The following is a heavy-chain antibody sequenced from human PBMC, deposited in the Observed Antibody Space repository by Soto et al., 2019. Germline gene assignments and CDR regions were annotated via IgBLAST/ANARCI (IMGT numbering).Heavy chain of an antibody. Sequence: QVQLQESGPGLVRPSGTLSLTCAVSGDSINSNYCWTWVRQPPGKGLEWIAEISDSGGTSYNPSRISLVTISMAKSKIQFALILTSVTAADTAMYYCARDTGWGLGYWGQGTLVTVSS. CDR1: GDSINSNYC. D-gene: IGHD6-19*01. CDR2: ISDSGGT. CDR3: ARDTGWGLGY. V-gene: IGHV4-4*02. J-gene: IGHJ4*02.